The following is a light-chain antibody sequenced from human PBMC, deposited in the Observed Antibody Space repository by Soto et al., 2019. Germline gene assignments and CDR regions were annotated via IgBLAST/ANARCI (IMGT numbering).Light chain of an antibody. CDR3: QQYNSDPYT. J-gene: IGKJ2*01. CDR2: EAS. V-gene: IGKV1-5*03. CDR1: QDINGW. Sequence: DIQLTQFPPTLSASVGDRVIITCRTCQDINGWLAWYRQKPGKAPNLLIYEASTLHTGVPSRFSGGGSGTEFTLTISSLQPDDSATFYCQQYNSDPYTFGQGTRLEIK.